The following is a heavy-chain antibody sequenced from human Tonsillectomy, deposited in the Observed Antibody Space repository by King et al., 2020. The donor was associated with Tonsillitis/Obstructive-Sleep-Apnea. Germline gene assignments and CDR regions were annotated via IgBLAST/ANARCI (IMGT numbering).Heavy chain of an antibody. J-gene: IGHJ4*02. CDR2: INHSGST. CDR3: ARGRFHSGWYFDS. V-gene: IGHV4-34*01. D-gene: IGHD6-19*01. CDR1: GGSFSGHF. Sequence: VQLPQWGAGLLKPSETLSLTCAVYGGSFSGHFWSWIRQPPGKGLEWIGEINHSGSTNYNPSLKSRLTVSVDTSKKRVSLNLNSVTAADTAVYFCARGRFHSGWYFDSWGQGTLVTVSS.